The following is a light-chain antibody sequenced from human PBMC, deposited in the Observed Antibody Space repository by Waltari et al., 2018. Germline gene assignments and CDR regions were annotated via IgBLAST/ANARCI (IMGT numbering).Light chain of an antibody. CDR1: SLDVGGYDF. V-gene: IGLV2-14*01. CDR3: TSYTSRHTLV. CDR2: DVN. J-gene: IGLJ1*01. Sequence: QSALTQPASVSGSPGQSITISCTGSSLDVGGYDFVSWYRQHPGKAPNVVIFDVNNRPSGVSVRVSGSKSGNTASLTISGLQAEDEGDYYCTSYTSRHTLVFGGGTKVTVL.